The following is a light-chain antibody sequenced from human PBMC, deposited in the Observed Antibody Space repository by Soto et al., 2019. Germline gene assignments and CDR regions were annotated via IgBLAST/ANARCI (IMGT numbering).Light chain of an antibody. CDR3: LQDINYPWT. Sequence: DIQMTQSPSTRSASVGDRVTMTCRASQSISNSLALYQQKPGKPPKLLIYRASALQSGVPSRFSGSGSGTEFTLTIDSLQPDDFATYYCLQDINYPWTFGQGTKVDIK. V-gene: IGKV1-5*03. CDR1: QSISNS. CDR2: RAS. J-gene: IGKJ1*01.